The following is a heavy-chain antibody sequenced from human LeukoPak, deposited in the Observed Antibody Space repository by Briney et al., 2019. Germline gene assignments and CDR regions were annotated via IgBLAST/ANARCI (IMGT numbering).Heavy chain of an antibody. CDR3: RKDGARLRFGE. Sequence: GGSLRLSCAASGFTFSNHGMNWVRQAPGKGLEWVSGIRPSGDIRYYADSVKGRLTISRDNSKNTLYLGMISVTAADTGVYYCRKDGARLRFGEWSQGTLVTVSA. CDR2: IRPSGDIR. CDR1: GFTFSNHG. V-gene: IGHV3-23*01. J-gene: IGHJ4*02. D-gene: IGHD3-10*01.